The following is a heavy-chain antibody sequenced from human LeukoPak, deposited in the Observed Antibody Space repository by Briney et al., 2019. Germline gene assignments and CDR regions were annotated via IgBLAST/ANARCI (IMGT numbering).Heavy chain of an antibody. D-gene: IGHD2-2*02. CDR2: INPSGGGT. J-gene: IGHJ4*02. CDR1: GYTFTNYS. CDR3: ARDNSVAVEDLVVVPTAIVSDY. V-gene: IGHV1-46*01. Sequence: ASVKVSCKASGYTFTNYSIHWVRQAPGQGLEWMGIINPSGGGTSYAQKFQDRITMTRDTSTSTVYMELSSLRSDDTAVYYCARDNSVAVEDLVVVPTAIVSDYWGQGTLVTVSS.